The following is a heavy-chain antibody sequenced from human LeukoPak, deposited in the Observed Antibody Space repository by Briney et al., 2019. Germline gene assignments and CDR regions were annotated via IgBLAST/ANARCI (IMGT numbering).Heavy chain of an antibody. J-gene: IGHJ4*02. V-gene: IGHV4-31*03. D-gene: IGHD3-22*01. CDR1: GGSISSGGYY. CDR3: ASVGGGTYYYDSSGYYYEGYFDY. Sequence: SETLSLTCTVSGGSISSGGYYWSWIRQHPGKGLEWIGYIYYSGSTYYNPSLKSRVTISVDTSKNQFSLKLSSVTAADTAVYYCASVGGGTYYYDSSGYYYEGYFDYWGQGTLVTVSS. CDR2: IYYSGST.